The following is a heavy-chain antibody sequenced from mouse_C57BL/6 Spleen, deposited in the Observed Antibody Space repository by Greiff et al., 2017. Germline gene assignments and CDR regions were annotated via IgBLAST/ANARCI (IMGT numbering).Heavy chain of an antibody. Sequence: EVKLQESGEGLVKPGGSLKLSCAASGFTFSSYAMSWVRQTPETRLEWVAYISSGGDYIYYADTVKGRFTISRDNARNTLYLQMSSLKSEDTAMXYCTRGIYGSRTPFDYWGQGTTLTVSS. CDR3: TRGIYGSRTPFDY. CDR2: ISSGGDYI. D-gene: IGHD1-1*01. CDR1: GFTFSSYA. V-gene: IGHV5-9-1*02. J-gene: IGHJ2*01.